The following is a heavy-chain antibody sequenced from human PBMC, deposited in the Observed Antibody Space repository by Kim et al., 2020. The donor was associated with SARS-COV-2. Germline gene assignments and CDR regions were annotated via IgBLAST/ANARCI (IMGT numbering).Heavy chain of an antibody. CDR2: INHSGRT. Sequence: SETLSLTCAVYGWSFSGYYWSWIRQPPGKGLEWIGDINHSGRTNYNPSLKSRVTISVDTSKNQFSLKLTSVTAADTAVYFCATRLSHTSGWGSHYCYL. J-gene: IGHJ2*01. CDR1: GWSFSGYY. D-gene: IGHD3-10*01. V-gene: IGHV4-34*01. CDR3: ATRLSHTSGWGSHYCYL.